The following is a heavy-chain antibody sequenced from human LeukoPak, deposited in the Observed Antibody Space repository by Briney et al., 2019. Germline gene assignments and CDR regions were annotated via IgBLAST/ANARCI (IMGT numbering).Heavy chain of an antibody. J-gene: IGHJ3*02. D-gene: IGHD6-6*01. Sequence: GESLKISCKGSGYSFSSSWIGWVRQMPGKGLEWMGIIYPGDSDTRYSPSFQGQVTISADKPITTAYLQWSSLKASDTAMYYCARRGSSSSVDAFDIWGQGTMVTVSS. CDR1: GYSFSSSW. CDR3: ARRGSSSSVDAFDI. CDR2: IYPGDSDT. V-gene: IGHV5-51*01.